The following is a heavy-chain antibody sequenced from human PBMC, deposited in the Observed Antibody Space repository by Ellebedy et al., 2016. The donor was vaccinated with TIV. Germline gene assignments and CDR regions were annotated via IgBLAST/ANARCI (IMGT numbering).Heavy chain of an antibody. CDR3: ARVGEHVVGATIGADYFDY. V-gene: IGHV4-59*12. J-gene: IGHJ4*02. CDR1: GGSISSYY. D-gene: IGHD1-26*01. CDR2: IYYSGST. Sequence: SETLSLXCTVSGGSISSYYWSWIRQPPGKGLEWIGYIYYSGSTNYNPSLKSRVTISVDTSKNQFSLKLSSVTAADTAVYYCARVGEHVVGATIGADYFDYWGQGTLVTVSS.